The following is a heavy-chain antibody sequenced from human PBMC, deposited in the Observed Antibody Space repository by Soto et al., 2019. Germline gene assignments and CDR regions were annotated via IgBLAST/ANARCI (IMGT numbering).Heavy chain of an antibody. CDR1: GGSITSSSYY. D-gene: IGHD6-6*01. V-gene: IGHV4-39*01. CDR3: ARSSITPRLFMYPFDY. J-gene: IGHJ4*02. CDR2: IYYDGNT. Sequence: SEPLSLTCTVSGGSITSSSYYWRWIRQPPGKGLESVANIYYDGNTYYNPSLDSRVTISLDTSKNQFSLRQDSVTAADSAVYYCARSSITPRLFMYPFDYWRQG.